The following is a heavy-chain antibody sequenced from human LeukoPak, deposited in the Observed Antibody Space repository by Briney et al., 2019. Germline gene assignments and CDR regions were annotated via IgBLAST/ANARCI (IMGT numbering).Heavy chain of an antibody. CDR2: IKQDGSEK. Sequence: GGTLRLSCAASGFIFSSYGMHWVRQAPGKGLEWVANIKQDGSEKYYVDSVKGRFTISRDNAKNSLYLQMNSLRAEDTAVYYCARVSDSSGYYMGPLDYWGQGTLVTVSS. CDR1: GFIFSSYG. D-gene: IGHD3-22*01. V-gene: IGHV3-7*01. CDR3: ARVSDSSGYYMGPLDY. J-gene: IGHJ4*02.